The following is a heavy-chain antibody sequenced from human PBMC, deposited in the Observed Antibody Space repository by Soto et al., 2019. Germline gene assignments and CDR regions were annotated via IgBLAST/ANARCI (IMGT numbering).Heavy chain of an antibody. Sequence: QVQLVESGGGVVQPGRSLRLSCAASGFTFSSYGMHWVRQAPGKGLEWVAVISYDGSNKYYADSVKGRFTISRDNSKNTMYLQMNSLRAEDTAVYYCARLRYFDVVPAFDIWGQGTMVTVSS. CDR3: ARLRYFDVVPAFDI. J-gene: IGHJ3*02. V-gene: IGHV3-30*03. CDR1: GFTFSSYG. D-gene: IGHD3-9*01. CDR2: ISYDGSNK.